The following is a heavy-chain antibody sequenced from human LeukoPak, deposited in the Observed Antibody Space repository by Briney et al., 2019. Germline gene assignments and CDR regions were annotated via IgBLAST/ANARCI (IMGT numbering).Heavy chain of an antibody. V-gene: IGHV3-21*01. J-gene: IGHJ6*04. D-gene: IGHD3-10*02. CDR1: GFTFSSYN. CDR2: ISTTSDYI. Sequence: GGSLRLSCAASGFTFSSYNMNWVRQAPGKGLEWVSSISTTSDYIYYADSLKGRFTISRDNAKNSLYLQMNSLRAEDTAVYYCAELGITMIGGVWGKGTTVTISS. CDR3: AELGITMIGGV.